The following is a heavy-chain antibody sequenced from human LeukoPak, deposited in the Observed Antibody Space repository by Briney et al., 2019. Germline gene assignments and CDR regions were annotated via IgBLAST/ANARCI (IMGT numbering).Heavy chain of an antibody. CDR1: GPSISPYR. J-gene: IGHJ4*02. V-gene: IGHV4-59*08. Sequence: KPSETLSLTCTVSGPSISPYRWSWIRQPPGKGLEWIGYAFYSVSPTYNPSLKSRLTISIERFASRFSLQLRSVTAADTAVYFCARHRPDLHGDFDFWGQGLLVAVSS. CDR2: AFYSVSP. CDR3: ARHRPDLHGDFDF. D-gene: IGHD3-10*01.